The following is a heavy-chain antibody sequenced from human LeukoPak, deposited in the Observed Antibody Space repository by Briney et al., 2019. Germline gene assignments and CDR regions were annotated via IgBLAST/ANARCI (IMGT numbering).Heavy chain of an antibody. D-gene: IGHD5-18*01. J-gene: IGHJ4*02. Sequence: ASVKVSCKASGYTFTDYYMHWVRQARGQGLEWMGWISSNSGETKYAQKFQGRVIMTRDTSFSAAYMELSRLTPDDTAVYYCARDRLGYIYGYGDYWGQGSLVTVSS. CDR1: GYTFTDYY. CDR3: ARDRLGYIYGYGDY. CDR2: ISSNSGET. V-gene: IGHV1-2*02.